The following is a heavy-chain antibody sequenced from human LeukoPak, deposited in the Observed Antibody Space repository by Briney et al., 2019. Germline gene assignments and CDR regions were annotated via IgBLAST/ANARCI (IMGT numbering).Heavy chain of an antibody. CDR3: ARSRYLYDTSGDAYDAFDT. D-gene: IGHD3-22*01. V-gene: IGHV4-4*07. CDR2: IYISGST. J-gene: IGHJ3*02. Sequence: PSETLSLTCTVSGGSITTYYWNWIRQPAGKGLEWIGRIYISGSTNYNPSLKSLVSMSVDTSKNQFSLKLSSVTAADTAVYYCARSRYLYDTSGDAYDAFDTWGQGTKVTVSS. CDR1: GGSITTYY.